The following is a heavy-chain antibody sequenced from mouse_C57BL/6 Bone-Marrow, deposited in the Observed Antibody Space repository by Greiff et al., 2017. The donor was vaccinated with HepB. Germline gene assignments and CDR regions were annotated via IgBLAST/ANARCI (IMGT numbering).Heavy chain of an antibody. Sequence: EVQLVESGGGLVQPKGSLKLSCAASGFTFNTYAMHWVRQAPGKGLEWVARVRSKSSNYATYYADSVKDRFTISRDDSQSMLYLQMNNLKTEDTAMYYCVREKGYDRPYYFDYWGQGTTLTVSS. J-gene: IGHJ2*01. CDR1: GFTFNTYA. V-gene: IGHV10-3*01. CDR2: VRSKSSNYAT. D-gene: IGHD3-1*01. CDR3: VREKGYDRPYYFDY.